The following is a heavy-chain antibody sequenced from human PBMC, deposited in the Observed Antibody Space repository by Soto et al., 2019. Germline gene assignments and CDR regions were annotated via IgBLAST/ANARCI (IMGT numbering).Heavy chain of an antibody. J-gene: IGHJ6*02. V-gene: IGHV4-4*07. D-gene: IGHD1-26*01. Sequence: SETLSLTCSVYGADINTYSWTWIRQPAGKGLEWIGRIYTSASINYNPSLKGRVTLSVDTSANQVSLRLASVTAADTAIYYCARDREADYNFYYGMDVWGQGTTVTVSS. CDR3: ARDREADYNFYYGMDV. CDR1: GADINTYS. CDR2: IYTSASI.